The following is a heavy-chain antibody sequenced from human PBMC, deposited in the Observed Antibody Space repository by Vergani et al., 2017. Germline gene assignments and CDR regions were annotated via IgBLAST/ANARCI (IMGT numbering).Heavy chain of an antibody. CDR1: VGTFSSYT. V-gene: IGHV1-69*02. D-gene: IGHD5-24*01. CDR3: ATRWDRVSGFDP. J-gene: IGHJ5*02. Sequence: QVQLVQSGAEVKKPGSSVKVSCKASVGTFSSYTINWVRQAPGQGLVWMGRIIPILGIANYAQKFQGRVTITADKSTSTAYMELNSLRSEDTAVHYCATRWDRVSGFDPWGQGTLVTVSS. CDR2: IIPILGIA.